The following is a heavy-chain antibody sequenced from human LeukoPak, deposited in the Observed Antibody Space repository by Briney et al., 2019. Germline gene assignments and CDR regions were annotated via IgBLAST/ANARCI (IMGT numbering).Heavy chain of an antibody. CDR3: AKDLGGSVDY. V-gene: IGHV3-23*01. CDR2: ISGSGGST. J-gene: IGHJ4*02. D-gene: IGHD4-23*01. Sequence: GGSLRLSSAASGFTFSSYAMSWVRQAPVKGLEWVSAISGSGGSTYYADSVKGRFTISRDNSKNTLYLQMNSLRAEDTAVYYCAKDLGGSVDYWGQGTLVTVSS. CDR1: GFTFSSYA.